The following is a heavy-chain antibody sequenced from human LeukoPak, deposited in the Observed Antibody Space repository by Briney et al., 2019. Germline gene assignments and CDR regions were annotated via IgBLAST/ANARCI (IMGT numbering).Heavy chain of an antibody. D-gene: IGHD5-18*01. V-gene: IGHV4-34*01. CDR3: ARGGANTAMDRGDWFDP. Sequence: SETLSLTCAVYGGSFSGYYWSWIRQPPGKGLEWIGEINHSGSTNYNPSLKSRVTISVDTSKNQFSLELSSVTAADTAVYYCARGGANTAMDRGDWFDPWGKGTLVTVSS. CDR1: GGSFSGYY. J-gene: IGHJ5*02. CDR2: INHSGST.